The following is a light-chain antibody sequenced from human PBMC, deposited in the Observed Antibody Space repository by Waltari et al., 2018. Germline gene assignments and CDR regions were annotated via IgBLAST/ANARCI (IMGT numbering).Light chain of an antibody. CDR3: QQYDGSPHT. J-gene: IGKJ1*01. CDR1: QSVSSTY. Sequence: EIVLTQSPGSLSMSPGEGATLSCRASQSVSSTYIAWYQQRPGQAPRLLIYASSSRATGIPDRFSGSGSATDFTLTICRLEPEDFAVYYCQQYDGSPHTFGQGTKVEMK. CDR2: ASS. V-gene: IGKV3-20*01.